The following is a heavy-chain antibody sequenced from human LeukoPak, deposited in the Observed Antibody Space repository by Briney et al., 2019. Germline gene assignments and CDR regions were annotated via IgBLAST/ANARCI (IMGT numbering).Heavy chain of an antibody. CDR3: AKDKRRLVATIGEGYYFDY. Sequence: GGSLRLSCAASGFTFSSYAMSWVRQAPGKGLEWVSAISGSGGSTYYADSVKGRFTISRDNSKNTLYLQMNSLRAEDTAVYYCAKDKRRLVATIGEGYYFDYWGQGTLVTVSS. V-gene: IGHV3-23*01. CDR2: ISGSGGST. J-gene: IGHJ4*02. D-gene: IGHD5-12*01. CDR1: GFTFSSYA.